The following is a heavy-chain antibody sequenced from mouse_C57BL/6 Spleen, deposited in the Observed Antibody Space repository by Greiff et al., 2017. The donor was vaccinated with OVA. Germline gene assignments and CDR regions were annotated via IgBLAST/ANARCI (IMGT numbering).Heavy chain of an antibody. CDR2: IYPGGGYT. V-gene: IGHV1-63*01. CDR1: GYTFTNYW. J-gene: IGHJ2*01. D-gene: IGHD2-3*01. Sequence: VQLQQSGAELVRPGTSVKMSCKASGYTFTNYWIGWAKQRPGHGLEWIGDIYPGGGYTNYNEKFKGTATLTADKSSSTAYMQFSSLTSEDSAIYYCARSDGYYGDYWGQGTTLTVSS. CDR3: ARSDGYYGDY.